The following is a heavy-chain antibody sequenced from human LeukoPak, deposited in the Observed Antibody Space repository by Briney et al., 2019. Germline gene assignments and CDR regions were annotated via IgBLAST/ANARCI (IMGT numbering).Heavy chain of an antibody. CDR3: ARANEDVVTIFSDFDY. CDR2: INPNSCGT. J-gene: IGHJ4*02. Sequence: AAVKVSCQSSLYTLNGYYMHWLRQPPGQGREWMGLINPNSCGTNYVQKFQARVTMTRDTSISTAYMELSRLRSDDTAVYYCARANEDVVTIFSDFDYWDEGSLVTVSS. CDR1: LYTLNGYY. V-gene: IGHV1-2*02. D-gene: IGHD3-9*01.